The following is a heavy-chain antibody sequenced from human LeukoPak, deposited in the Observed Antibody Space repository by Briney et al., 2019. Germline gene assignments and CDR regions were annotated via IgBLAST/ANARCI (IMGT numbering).Heavy chain of an antibody. J-gene: IGHJ4*02. V-gene: IGHV4-59*01. Sequence: PSETLSLTCTLSGGSISTYYWSWIRQPPGKGLEWIGYIYHSGSTNYNPSLKNRVTISVDTSKNQFSLKLSSVTAADTAVYYCARGGGYASPIGYWGQGALVTVSS. CDR1: GGSISTYY. CDR3: ARGGGYASPIGY. D-gene: IGHD5-12*01. CDR2: IYHSGST.